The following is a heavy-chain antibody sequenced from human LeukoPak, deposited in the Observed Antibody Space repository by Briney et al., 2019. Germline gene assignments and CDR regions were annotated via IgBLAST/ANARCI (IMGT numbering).Heavy chain of an antibody. CDR1: GFTFSSYS. D-gene: IGHD3-10*02. CDR3: AELGITMIGGV. CDR2: ISSSSSYI. V-gene: IGHV3-21*01. Sequence: PGGSLRLSCAASGFTFSSYSMNWVRQAPGKGLEWVSSISSSSSYIHYADSVKGRFTISRDNAKNSLYLQMNSLRAEDTAVYYCAELGITMIGGVWGKGTTVTISS. J-gene: IGHJ6*04.